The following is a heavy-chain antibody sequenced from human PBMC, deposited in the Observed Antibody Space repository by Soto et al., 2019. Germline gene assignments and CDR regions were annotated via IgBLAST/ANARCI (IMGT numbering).Heavy chain of an antibody. CDR1: GFTFRNQD. CDR3: AKDRQFRSYYESAGHYND. D-gene: IGHD3-22*01. CDR2: ISGRGGVT. V-gene: IGHV3-23*01. J-gene: IGHJ4*02. Sequence: EVQLLESGGGLVQPGGSLRLTCVGSGFTFRNQDMRWVRQAPGKGLEWVSGISGRGGVTYYADSVKGPFTISRDNSKNTLYLQMNNLIANDTAVYYCAKDRQFRSYYESAGHYNDWGQGTLVTVSS.